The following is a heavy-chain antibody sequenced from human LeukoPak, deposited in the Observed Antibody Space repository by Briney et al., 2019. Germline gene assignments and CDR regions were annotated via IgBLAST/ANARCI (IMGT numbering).Heavy chain of an antibody. CDR1: GFTVSSNY. D-gene: IGHD2-21*01. Sequence: SGGSLRLSCAASGFTVSSNYMSWVRQAPGKGLEWVSVIYSGGSTYYADSVKGRFTISRDNSKNTLYLQMNSLRAEDTAVYYCARDKIPTGNYYYMDVWGKGTTVTVSS. CDR3: ARDKIPTGNYYYMDV. V-gene: IGHV3-66*02. J-gene: IGHJ6*03. CDR2: IYSGGST.